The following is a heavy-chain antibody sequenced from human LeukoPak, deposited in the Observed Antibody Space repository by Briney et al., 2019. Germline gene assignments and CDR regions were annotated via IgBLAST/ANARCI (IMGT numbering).Heavy chain of an antibody. Sequence: SVKVSCKASGVTFGNYALSWVRQAPGQGLEWMGGIIPIFGTANYAQKFQGRVTITTDESTSTAYMELSSLRSEDTAVYYCARGALGATSGAYYFDYWGQGTLVTVSS. CDR3: ARGALGATSGAYYFDY. CDR2: IIPIFGTA. CDR1: GVTFGNYA. J-gene: IGHJ4*02. D-gene: IGHD1-26*01. V-gene: IGHV1-69*05.